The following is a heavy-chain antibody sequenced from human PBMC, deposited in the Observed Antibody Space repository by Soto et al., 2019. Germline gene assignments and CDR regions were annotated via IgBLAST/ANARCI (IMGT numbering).Heavy chain of an antibody. CDR1: GFTFDDYA. Sequence: EEQLVESGGGLVQPGRSLRLSCAASGFTFDDYAMHWVRQATGKGLEWVSGINWNSGSIGYADSVKGRFTISRDNAKTSLYLPMNSMRAEDTALYYCAKDRGSGSYAANYYYYGMDVWGQGTTVTVSS. D-gene: IGHD3-10*01. J-gene: IGHJ6*02. CDR2: INWNSGSI. CDR3: AKDRGSGSYAANYYYYGMDV. V-gene: IGHV3-9*01.